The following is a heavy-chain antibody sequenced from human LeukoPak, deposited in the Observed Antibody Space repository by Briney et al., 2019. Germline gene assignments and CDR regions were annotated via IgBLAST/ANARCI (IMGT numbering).Heavy chain of an antibody. Sequence: GASVKVSCQASGYTFTTYGISWVRQAPGQGLEWMGWISAKSGNTNYAQKHEGRVTMTTDTSTSTAYMELRSLRSDDTAVYYCARVGSGSYRGSDAFDIWGQGTMVTVSS. CDR3: ARVGSGSYRGSDAFDI. J-gene: IGHJ3*02. CDR2: ISAKSGNT. CDR1: GYTFTTYG. V-gene: IGHV1-18*01. D-gene: IGHD1-26*01.